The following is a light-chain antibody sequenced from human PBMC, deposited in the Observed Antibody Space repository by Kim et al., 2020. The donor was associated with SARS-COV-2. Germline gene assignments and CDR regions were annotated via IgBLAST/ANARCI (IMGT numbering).Light chain of an antibody. CDR2: LDIDGSH. CDR1: SGHSSYT. V-gene: IGLV4-69*01. CDR3: QTWGTGTHVV. Sequence: SVKLTCTLNSGHSSYTIAWHQQQPEKGPRYLMKLDIDGSHRKGDGIPDRFSGSSSGAERYLTISSLRSEDEAAYYCQTWGTGTHVVFGGGTQLTVL. J-gene: IGLJ2*01.